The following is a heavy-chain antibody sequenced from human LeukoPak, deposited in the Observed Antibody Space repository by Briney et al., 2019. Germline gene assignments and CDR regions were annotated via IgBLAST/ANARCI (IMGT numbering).Heavy chain of an antibody. CDR1: GGSISSYY. CDR2: IYYSGST. Sequence: SETLSLTCSVSGGSISSYYWSWIRQPPGKGLEWIGYIYYSGSTNYNPSLKSRVTISVDTSKNQFSLKLSSVTAADTAVYYCARDSTYCGGDCYSDWGQGTLVTVSS. J-gene: IGHJ4*02. V-gene: IGHV4-59*12. CDR3: ARDSTYCGGDCYSD. D-gene: IGHD2-21*02.